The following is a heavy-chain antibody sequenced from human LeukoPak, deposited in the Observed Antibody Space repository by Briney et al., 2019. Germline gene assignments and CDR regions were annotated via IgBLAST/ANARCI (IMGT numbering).Heavy chain of an antibody. Sequence: PGGSLRLSCAASGFTFSSYSMNWVRQAPGKGLEWVSAISGSGGSTYYADSVKGRFTISRDNSKNTLYLQMNSLRAEDTAVYYCAKLKDTAMVSDYWGQGTLVTVSS. V-gene: IGHV3-23*01. J-gene: IGHJ4*02. CDR1: GFTFSSYS. D-gene: IGHD5-18*01. CDR3: AKLKDTAMVSDY. CDR2: ISGSGGST.